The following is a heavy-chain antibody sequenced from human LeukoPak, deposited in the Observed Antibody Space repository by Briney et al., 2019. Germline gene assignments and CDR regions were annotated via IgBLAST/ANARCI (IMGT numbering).Heavy chain of an antibody. V-gene: IGHV3-23*01. J-gene: IGHJ4*02. CDR3: AKSHVITMISEYFDY. CDR2: ISGSRSSTTYYPDS. D-gene: IGHD3-22*01. Sequence: PGGSLRLSCAASEFTFSSYAMSWVRQAPGKGLEWVSTISGSRSSTTYYPDSYYADSVKGRFTISRDNSKNILYLQMNSLRAEDTAIYYCAKSHVITMISEYFDYWGQGTLVTVSS. CDR1: EFTFSSYA.